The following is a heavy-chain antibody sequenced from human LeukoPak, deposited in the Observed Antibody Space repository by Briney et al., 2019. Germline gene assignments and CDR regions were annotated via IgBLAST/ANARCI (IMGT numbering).Heavy chain of an antibody. J-gene: IGHJ3*02. CDR2: IKQDGSEE. V-gene: IGHV3-7*01. CDR1: GFTLSSYW. CDR3: ARAVDAFDI. Sequence: PGGSLRLSCAASGFTLSSYWMSWVRQAPGKGLEWVANIKQDGSEEYYVDSVKGRFTISRDNAKNSLYLQMNSLRAEDTAVYYCARAVDAFDIWGQGTMVTVSS.